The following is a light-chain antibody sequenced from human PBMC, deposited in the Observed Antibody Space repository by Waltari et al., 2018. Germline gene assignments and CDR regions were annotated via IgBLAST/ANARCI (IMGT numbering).Light chain of an antibody. Sequence: EIALTPSPRTLCLSPGERATHSCTASQTVSNIALTWYQQKPGQPPRLLIYCTSNRATGIPDRFSGTGSGTDFTLTISRLEPEDFAVYYCQQYDGTPRTFGRGTKVEI. J-gene: IGKJ4*01. CDR3: QQYDGTPRT. CDR2: CTS. CDR1: QTVSNIA. V-gene: IGKV3-20*01.